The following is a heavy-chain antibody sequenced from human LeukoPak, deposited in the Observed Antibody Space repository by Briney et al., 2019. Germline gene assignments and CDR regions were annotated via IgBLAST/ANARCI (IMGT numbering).Heavy chain of an antibody. CDR2: INAGNGNT. V-gene: IGHV1-3*01. CDR1: GYTFTSYA. D-gene: IGHD1-26*01. CDR3: ARDLGSVGATPFDY. Sequence: ASVKVSCKASGYTFTSYAMHWVRQAPGQRLEWMGRINAGNGNTKYSQKFQGRVTITRDTSASTAYMELSSLRSEDTAVYYCARDLGSVGATPFDYWGQGTLVTVSS. J-gene: IGHJ4*02.